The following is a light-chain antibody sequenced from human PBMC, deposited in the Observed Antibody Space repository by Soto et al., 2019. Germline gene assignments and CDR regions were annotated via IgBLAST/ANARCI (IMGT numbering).Light chain of an antibody. J-gene: IGKJ1*01. CDR3: HHYGSPLWP. CDR2: GAS. V-gene: IGKV3-20*01. CDR1: QSVGNN. Sequence: EILMTQSPATLSLSPREILTLSCSARQSVGNNLAFYQHKPGQAPRLLMYGASSRATGVPDRFSGSVSGKDFNLNISRVEAEDSALYYSHHYGSPLWPFGQGTKV.